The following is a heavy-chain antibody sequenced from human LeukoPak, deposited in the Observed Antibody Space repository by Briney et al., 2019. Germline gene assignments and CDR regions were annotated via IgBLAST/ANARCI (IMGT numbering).Heavy chain of an antibody. CDR3: ARFAPKGYYDSSGYLDAFDI. D-gene: IGHD3-22*01. V-gene: IGHV3-11*04. Sequence: GGSLRLSCAASGFTFTDYYMSWLRQAPGKGLEWVSYISNKGSSSTTYYADSVKGRFTISRDDAQNSLYLQMNSLRAEDTAVCYCARFAPKGYYDSSGYLDAFDIWGQGTMVTVSS. CDR1: GFTFTDYY. CDR2: ISNKGSSSTT. J-gene: IGHJ3*02.